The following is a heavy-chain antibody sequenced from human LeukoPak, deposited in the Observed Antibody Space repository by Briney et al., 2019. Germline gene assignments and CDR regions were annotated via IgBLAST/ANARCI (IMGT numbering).Heavy chain of an antibody. J-gene: IGHJ6*02. CDR1: GFTLRGSA. D-gene: IGHD3-10*01. CDR2: IISQANNYAT. Sequence: QPGGSLRLSCAASGFTLRGSAMRWVGHAPEKRLGWVGRIISQANNYATAYYAAVKGRFTIAGDDSKNTAYLQMHSLKPEDSAAYCCSSGVDGMDVRGQGTTVTVYS. CDR3: SSGVDGMDV. V-gene: IGHV3-73*01.